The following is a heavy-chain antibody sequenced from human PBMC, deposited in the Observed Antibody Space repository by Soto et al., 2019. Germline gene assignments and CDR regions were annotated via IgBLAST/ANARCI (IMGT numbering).Heavy chain of an antibody. CDR1: GFTFSSYG. D-gene: IGHD2-8*01. V-gene: IGHV3-30*18. Sequence: SLRLSCAASGFTFSSYGMHWVRQAPGKGLEWVAVISYDGSNKYYADSVKGRFTISRDNSKNTLYLQMNSLRAEDTAVYYCAKGLVSTNGAPLMDRYNYGMDVWGQGTTVTVSS. J-gene: IGHJ6*02. CDR3: AKGLVSTNGAPLMDRYNYGMDV. CDR2: ISYDGSNK.